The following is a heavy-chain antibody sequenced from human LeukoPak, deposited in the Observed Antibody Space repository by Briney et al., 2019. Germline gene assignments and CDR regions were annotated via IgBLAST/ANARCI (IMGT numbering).Heavy chain of an antibody. Sequence: PGRSLRLSCAASGFTFSSYGMHWVRQAPGKGLEWVAVMWYDGSNKYYADSVKGRFPISRDNSKNTLYLQMNSLRAEDTAVYYCARDFKVRYSYGKYGMDVWGQGTTVTVSS. CDR2: MWYDGSNK. CDR3: ARDFKVRYSYGKYGMDV. D-gene: IGHD5-18*01. V-gene: IGHV3-33*01. CDR1: GFTFSSYG. J-gene: IGHJ6*02.